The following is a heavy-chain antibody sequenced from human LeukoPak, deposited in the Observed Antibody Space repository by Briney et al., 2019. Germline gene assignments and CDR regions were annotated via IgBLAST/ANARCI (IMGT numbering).Heavy chain of an antibody. CDR2: IYPGDSDT. J-gene: IGHJ4*02. Sequence: GESLKISCKGSGYSFTSYWIGWVRHMPGKGLEWMGIIYPGDSDTIYSPSFQGQVTISADKSISTAYLQWSSLKASDTAMYYCATTQGYSGYDCDFDSWGQGTLVSVSS. CDR1: GYSFTSYW. D-gene: IGHD5-12*01. CDR3: ATTQGYSGYDCDFDS. V-gene: IGHV5-51*01.